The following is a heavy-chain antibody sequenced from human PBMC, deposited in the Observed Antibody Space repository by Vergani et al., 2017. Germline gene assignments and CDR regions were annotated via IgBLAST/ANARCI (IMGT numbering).Heavy chain of an antibody. CDR2: IRSKAYGQAT. CDR1: GFTFGYYA. V-gene: IGHV3-49*03. Sequence: EVQLVESGGDLVQPGRSLRLSCKASGFTFGYYAMDWFRQAPGQGLEWVGGIRSKAYGQATIYAASVKGRFTISRDDSKSIAYLQMNNLQTEDTAMYFCVRDQVTMLRGSDALDSWGQGTMVTVSS. CDR3: VRDQVTMLRGSDALDS. D-gene: IGHD3-10*01. J-gene: IGHJ3*02.